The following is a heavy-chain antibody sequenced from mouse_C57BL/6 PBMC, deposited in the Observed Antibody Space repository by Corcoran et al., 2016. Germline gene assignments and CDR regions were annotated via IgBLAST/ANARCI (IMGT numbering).Heavy chain of an antibody. D-gene: IGHD1-1*01. J-gene: IGHJ2*01. CDR1: GYTFTDYY. V-gene: IGHV1-76*01. CDR3: ANYYGSSYG. Sequence: QVQLKQSGAELVRPGASVKLSCKASGYTFTDYYINWVKQRPGQGLEWIARIYPGSGNTYYNEKFKGKATLTAEKSSSTAYMQLSSLTSEDSAVYFFANYYGSSYGWGQGTTLTVSS. CDR2: IYPGSGNT.